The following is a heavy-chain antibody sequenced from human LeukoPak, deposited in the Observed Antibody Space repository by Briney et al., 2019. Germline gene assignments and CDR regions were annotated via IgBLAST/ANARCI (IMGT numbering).Heavy chain of an antibody. J-gene: IGHJ4*02. CDR3: ARRGDGYNWGYYFDY. D-gene: IGHD5-24*01. V-gene: IGHV3-7*01. Sequence: GGSLRLSCVGSGFTFSRYWLNWVRQAPGKGLEWVANMNQDGSEIYYLDSVKGRFTISRDNAKNSVYLQMNSLRAEDTAVYYCARRGDGYNWGYYFDYWGQGTLVTVSS. CDR1: GFTFSRYW. CDR2: MNQDGSEI.